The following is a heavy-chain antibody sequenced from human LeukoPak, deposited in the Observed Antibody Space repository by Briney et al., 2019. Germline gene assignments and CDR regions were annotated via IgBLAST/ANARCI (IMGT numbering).Heavy chain of an antibody. D-gene: IGHD3-16*01. CDR2: IKRKIDGGTT. Sequence: GRSLSLSCALSVFTFTNAWMSCGRQAPGKGLEWVGRIKRKIDGGTTDYAPPVKGRVTISRDDSKNTLYLQLNRLTTEDTAVYYCTRHGGGFPDANCYWGQRALVSVS. CDR1: VFTFTNAW. V-gene: IGHV3-15*01. J-gene: IGHJ4*02. CDR3: TRHGGGFPDANCY.